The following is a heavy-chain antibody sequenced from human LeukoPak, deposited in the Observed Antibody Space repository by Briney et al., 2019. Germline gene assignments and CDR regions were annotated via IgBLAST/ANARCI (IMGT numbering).Heavy chain of an antibody. V-gene: IGHV1-8*01. D-gene: IGHD3-9*01. Sequence: ASVKVSCKASDYTFSSYGISWVRQAPGQGLEWMGWMNPNSGNTGYAQKFQGRVTMTRNTSISTAYMELSSLRSEDTAVYYCASGQYDIFDYWGQGTLVTVSS. CDR2: MNPNSGNT. J-gene: IGHJ4*02. CDR1: DYTFSSYG. CDR3: ASGQYDIFDY.